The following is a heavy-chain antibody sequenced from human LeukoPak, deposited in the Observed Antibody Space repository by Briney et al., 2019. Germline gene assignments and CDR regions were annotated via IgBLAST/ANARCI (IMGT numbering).Heavy chain of an antibody. V-gene: IGHV1-2*02. CDR3: ARPRISSGYIYAYLY. CDR2: INPNTGDT. CDR1: GYTFTPYY. J-gene: IGHJ4*02. D-gene: IGHD5-18*01. Sequence: ASVRVSCKASGYTFTPYYMHWVRQAPGQGLEWMGCINPNTGDTNYAQTFQGRVTMTRDTSINTAYMELSRLRSDDTAVYYCARPRISSGYIYAYLYWGQGTLVTVSS.